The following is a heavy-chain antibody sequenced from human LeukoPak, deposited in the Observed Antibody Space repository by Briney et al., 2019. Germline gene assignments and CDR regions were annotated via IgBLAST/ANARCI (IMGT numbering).Heavy chain of an antibody. V-gene: IGHV5-51*01. CDR1: GYSFTSYW. D-gene: IGHD6-13*01. CDR2: IYPGDSDT. J-gene: IGHJ6*02. CDR3: ARVSYSSSWYPLGMDV. Sequence: GESLKISCKGSGYSFTSYWIGWVRQMPGKGLEWMGIIYPGDSDTRYSPSFQGQVTTSADKSISTAYLQWSSLKASDTAMYYCARVSYSSSWYPLGMDVWGQGTTVTVSS.